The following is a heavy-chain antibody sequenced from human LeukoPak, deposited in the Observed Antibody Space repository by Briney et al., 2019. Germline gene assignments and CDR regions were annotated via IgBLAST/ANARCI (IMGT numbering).Heavy chain of an antibody. CDR1: GFSFSSYT. CDR3: ARDRRYFDTGGLGGPDY. J-gene: IGHJ4*02. CDR2: ISSSSSYI. D-gene: IGHD2-8*02. Sequence: GGSLRLSCAASGFSFSSYTMNWVRQAPGKGLEWVSSISSSSSYIYYADSMKGRLTISRDNGKNSLFLQMNDLRAEDTAVYYCARDRRYFDTGGLGGPDYWGQGTLITVSS. V-gene: IGHV3-21*01.